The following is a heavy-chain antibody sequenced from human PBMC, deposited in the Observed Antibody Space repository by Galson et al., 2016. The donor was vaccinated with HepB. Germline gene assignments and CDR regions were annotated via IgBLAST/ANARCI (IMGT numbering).Heavy chain of an antibody. J-gene: IGHJ4*02. CDR3: AKDLVSGSYSPYYFAS. D-gene: IGHD1-26*01. CDR1: GFSFSNSG. Sequence: SLRLSCAASGFSFSNSGMSWVRQAPGRGLEWVSGITRSGDASHYADFGKGRFTISRDNSKNTLYLQMNSLRAEDTAVYYCAKDLVSGSYSPYYFASWGQGTLVTVSS. CDR2: ITRSGDAS. V-gene: IGHV3-23*01.